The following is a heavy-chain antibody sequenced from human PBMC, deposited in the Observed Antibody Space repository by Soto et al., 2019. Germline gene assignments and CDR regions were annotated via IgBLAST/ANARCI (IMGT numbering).Heavy chain of an antibody. CDR1: GYTFTSSA. Sequence: ASVKVSCKTSGYTFTSSAMHWVRQAPGQRLEWMGWINAGNGNTKYSQKFQGRVTISRDTSASTAYMKLSSLRSDDTAVYYCARGVGSGSYYNQYNWFDPWGQGTLVTVSS. CDR2: INAGNGNT. J-gene: IGHJ5*02. CDR3: ARGVGSGSYYNQYNWFDP. V-gene: IGHV1-3*01. D-gene: IGHD3-10*01.